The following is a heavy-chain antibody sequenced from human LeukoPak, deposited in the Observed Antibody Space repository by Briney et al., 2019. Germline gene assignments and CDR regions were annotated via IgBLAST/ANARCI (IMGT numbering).Heavy chain of an antibody. CDR1: GGSFSGYY. Sequence: SETLSLTCTVSGGSFSGYYWSWIRQHPGKGLEWIGYIYYSGSTYYNPSLKSRVTISVDTSKNQFSLKLSSVTAADTAVYYCASLIVSGKGFDYWGQGTLVTVSS. D-gene: IGHD3-22*01. CDR2: IYYSGST. CDR3: ASLIVSGKGFDY. J-gene: IGHJ4*02. V-gene: IGHV4-31*03.